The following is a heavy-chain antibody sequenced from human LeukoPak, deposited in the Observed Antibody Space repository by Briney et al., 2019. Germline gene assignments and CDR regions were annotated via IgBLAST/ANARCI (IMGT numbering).Heavy chain of an antibody. Sequence: SGGSLRLSCAASGFTFSNYAMTWVRQAPGKGLEWISTIGSSGGSAYYADSVKGRFTISRDNPKNTLYLQMNSLRAEDTAVYYCAELGITMIGGVWGKGTTVTISS. D-gene: IGHD3-10*02. V-gene: IGHV3-23*01. CDR1: GFTFSNYA. CDR2: IGSSGGSA. CDR3: AELGITMIGGV. J-gene: IGHJ6*04.